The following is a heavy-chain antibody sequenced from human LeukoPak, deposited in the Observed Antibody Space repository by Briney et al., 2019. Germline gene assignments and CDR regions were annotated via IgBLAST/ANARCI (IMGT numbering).Heavy chain of an antibody. V-gene: IGHV4-59*01. CDR2: IYYSGST. CDR3: ARAQAPYYYDSSGYYSHYYYYMDV. D-gene: IGHD3-22*01. J-gene: IGHJ6*03. Sequence: PSETLSLTCTVSGASISSYYWSWIRQPPGKGLEWIGYIYYSGSTNYNPSLKSRVTISVDTSKNQFSLKLSSVTAADTAVYYCARAQAPYYYDSSGYYSHYYYYMDVWGKGTTVTISS. CDR1: GASISSYY.